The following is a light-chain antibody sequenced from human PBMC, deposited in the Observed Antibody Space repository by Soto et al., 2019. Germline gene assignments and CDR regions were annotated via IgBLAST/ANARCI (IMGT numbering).Light chain of an antibody. CDR2: ENN. V-gene: IGLV1-51*02. CDR3: GTWDSCLSAGV. J-gene: IGLJ2*01. CDR1: SSKIGNNY. Sequence: QSVLTQPPSVSAAPGQKVTISCSGSSSKIGNNYVSWYQQLPGTAPKLLIYENNKRPSGIPDRFSGSKSGTSATLGITGLQTGDEADYYCGTWDSCLSAGVFGGGTKLTVL.